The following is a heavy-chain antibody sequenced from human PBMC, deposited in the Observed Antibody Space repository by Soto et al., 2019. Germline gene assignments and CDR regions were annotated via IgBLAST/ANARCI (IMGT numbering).Heavy chain of an antibody. CDR3: ARGTPSPLIVRSSRGPWFDP. Sequence: PSGTLSLTCAVSGGSLRSYYWSWIRQPPGKGLGWIGYMYYGGRTDYNPSLKSRVTISVDTSKMQVSLKLSSVTAADTAVYFCARGTPSPLIVRSSRGPWFDPWGQGTLVTVSS. CDR1: GGSLRSYY. D-gene: IGHD2-15*01. J-gene: IGHJ5*02. CDR2: MYYGGRT. V-gene: IGHV4-59*08.